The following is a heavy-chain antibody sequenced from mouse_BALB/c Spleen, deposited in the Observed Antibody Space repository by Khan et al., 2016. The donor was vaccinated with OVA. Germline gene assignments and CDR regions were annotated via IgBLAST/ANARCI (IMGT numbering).Heavy chain of an antibody. D-gene: IGHD2-10*01. J-gene: IGHJ4*01. V-gene: IGHV9-3-1*01. CDR1: GYTFTKFG. CDR3: ARPSYLSYTMAF. CDR2: INTYTGEP. Sequence: QIQLVQSGPELKKPGETVKISCKASGYTFTKFGMNWVKQAPGKGLEWMGWINTYTGEPTYADDFKGRFAFSMETSASTAYLQINNLKDEDTATYSCARPSYLSYTMAFWGQGTSVNVSS.